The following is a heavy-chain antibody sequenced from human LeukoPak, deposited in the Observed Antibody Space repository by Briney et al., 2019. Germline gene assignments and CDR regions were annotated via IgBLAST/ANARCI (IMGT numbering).Heavy chain of an antibody. CDR3: ARDHVVTIFGVVYRFDP. J-gene: IGHJ5*02. Sequence: ASVNVSCKASGYTFTGYYMHWVRQAPGQGLEWMGWINPNSGGTNYAQKFQGRVTMTRDTSISTAYMELSRLRSDDTAVYYCARDHVVTIFGVVYRFDPWGQGTLVTVSS. CDR1: GYTFTGYY. CDR2: INPNSGGT. D-gene: IGHD3-3*01. V-gene: IGHV1-2*02.